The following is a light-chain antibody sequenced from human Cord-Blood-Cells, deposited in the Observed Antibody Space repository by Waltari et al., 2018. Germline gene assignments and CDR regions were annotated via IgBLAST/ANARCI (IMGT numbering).Light chain of an antibody. CDR1: SSYVGSYNL. V-gene: IGLV2-23*01. J-gene: IGLJ3*02. CDR2: EGS. CDR3: CSYAGSSTLV. Sequence: QSALTQPASVSGSPGQSITISCTGTSSYVGSYNLVSWYQQHPGKAPKLMIYEGSKRPSGVSNLFSGSKSGNTASLTISGLQAEDEADYYCCSYAGSSTLVFGGGTKLTVL.